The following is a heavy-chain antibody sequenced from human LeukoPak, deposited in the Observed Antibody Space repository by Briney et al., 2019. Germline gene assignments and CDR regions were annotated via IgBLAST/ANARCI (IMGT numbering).Heavy chain of an antibody. CDR1: GGSFSGYY. J-gene: IGHJ4*02. V-gene: IGHV4-34*01. CDR2: INHSGST. Sequence: SETLSLTCAVYGGSFSGYYWSWIRQPPGKGLEWIGEINHSGSTNYNPSLKSRVTISVDTSKNQFSLKLSSVTAADTAVYYCARGFYSIRYFDYSGQGTLVTVSS. D-gene: IGHD4-11*01. CDR3: ARGFYSIRYFDY.